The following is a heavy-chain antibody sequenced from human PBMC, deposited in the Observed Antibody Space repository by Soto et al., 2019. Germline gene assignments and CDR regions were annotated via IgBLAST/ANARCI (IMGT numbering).Heavy chain of an antibody. V-gene: IGHV4-39*01. D-gene: IGHD3-10*01. Sequence: SETLSLTCTVSGGSISSNDYHWAWIRQSPGKGLEWIGTIHYSGSTYYNPSLKSRLSISVDTSKNQFSLELSSVTAADTSLYYCARSLYGSGYYSYYGMDVWGQGTTVTAP. CDR1: GGSISSNDYH. CDR3: ARSLYGSGYYSYYGMDV. J-gene: IGHJ6*02. CDR2: IHYSGST.